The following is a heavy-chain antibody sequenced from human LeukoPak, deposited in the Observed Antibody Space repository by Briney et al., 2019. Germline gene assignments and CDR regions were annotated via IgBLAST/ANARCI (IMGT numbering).Heavy chain of an antibody. D-gene: IGHD6-19*01. CDR2: INHSRST. J-gene: IGHJ4*02. V-gene: IGHV4-34*01. Sequence: SETLSLTCAVYGGSFSDYYWSWIRQPPGKGLEWIGEINHSRSTNYNPSLKSRVTISVDTSKNQFSLKLSSVTAADTAIYYCARDGRAGSLFAYWGQGTLVTVSS. CDR1: GGSFSDYY. CDR3: ARDGRAGSLFAY.